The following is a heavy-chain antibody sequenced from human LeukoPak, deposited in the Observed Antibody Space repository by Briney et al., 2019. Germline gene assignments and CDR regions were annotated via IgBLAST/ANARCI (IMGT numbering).Heavy chain of an antibody. CDR2: IYSDGST. Sequence: PGGSLRLSCEVSGFIVSSNYMSWVRQAPGKGLEWVSVIYSDGSTYYADSVEGRFTISRDNSKNTLYLQMNSLRVEDTAVYYCVKGPREYNKYNWFDPWGQGTLVTVSS. CDR1: GFIVSSNY. V-gene: IGHV3-53*01. J-gene: IGHJ5*02. D-gene: IGHD1-1*01. CDR3: VKGPREYNKYNWFDP.